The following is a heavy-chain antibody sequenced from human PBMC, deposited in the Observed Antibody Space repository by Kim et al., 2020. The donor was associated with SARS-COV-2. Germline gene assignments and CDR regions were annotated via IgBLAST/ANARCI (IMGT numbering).Heavy chain of an antibody. J-gene: IGHJ3*02. CDR3: ARVNVITYAFDI. V-gene: IGHV3-7*01. Sequence: YVESVKGRFTISRDNAKNSLYLQMNSLRAEDTAVYYCARVNVITYAFDIWGQGTMVTVSS. D-gene: IGHD3-22*01.